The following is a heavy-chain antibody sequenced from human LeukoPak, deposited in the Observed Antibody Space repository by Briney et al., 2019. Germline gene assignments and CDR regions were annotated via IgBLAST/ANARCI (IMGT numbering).Heavy chain of an antibody. D-gene: IGHD6-6*01. J-gene: IGHJ4*02. CDR2: VYNSGNT. CDR1: GGSISSGAYS. CDR3: ARAARRGFDY. V-gene: IGHV4-30-4*07. Sequence: SQTLSLTCAVSGGSISSGAYSWSWIRQPLGKGLEWIGYVYNSGNTYYNPSLKSRVTISVDTSKNQFSLKLSSVTAADTAVYYCARAARRGFDYWGQGTLVTVSS.